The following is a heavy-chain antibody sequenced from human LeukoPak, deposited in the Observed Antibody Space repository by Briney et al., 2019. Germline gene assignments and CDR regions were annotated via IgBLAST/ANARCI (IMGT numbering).Heavy chain of an antibody. CDR3: AKEENDYDILTGYYNWFDP. CDR2: IRYDGSNK. Sequence: PGGSLRLSCAASGFTFSSYGMNWVRQAPGKGLEWVAFIRYDGSNKYYADSVKGRFTISRDNSKNTLYLQMNSLRAEDTAVYYCAKEENDYDILTGYYNWFDPWGQGTLVTVSS. CDR1: GFTFSSYG. V-gene: IGHV3-30*02. J-gene: IGHJ5*02. D-gene: IGHD3-9*01.